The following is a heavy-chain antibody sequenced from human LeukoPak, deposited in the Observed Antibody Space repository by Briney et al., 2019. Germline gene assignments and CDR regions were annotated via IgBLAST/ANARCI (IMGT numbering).Heavy chain of an antibody. CDR2: IYPGDSNI. J-gene: IGHJ4*02. V-gene: IGHV5-51*01. CDR3: ARSMGYGGNTFFDC. Sequence: GESLKISCKGSGYSFTSYWIGWVRQMPGKGPEWMGVIYPGDSNIKYSPSFQGQVTISADKSISTAYLQWSSLKASDTAMYYCARSMGYGGNTFFDCWGQGTLVTVSS. CDR1: GYSFTSYW. D-gene: IGHD4-23*01.